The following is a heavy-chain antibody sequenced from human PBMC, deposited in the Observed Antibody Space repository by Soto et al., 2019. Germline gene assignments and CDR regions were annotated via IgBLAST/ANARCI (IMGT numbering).Heavy chain of an antibody. J-gene: IGHJ5*02. CDR2: INPNSGGT. CDR1: GYTFTGYY. V-gene: IGHV1-2*02. CDR3: ARDTSEANSPSGEFDA. D-gene: IGHD7-27*01. Sequence: VASVKVSCKASGYTFTGYYMHWVRQAPGQGLEWMGWINPNSGGTNYAQKFQGRVTMTRDTSMSTVYMELSSLRSEDTAVYYCARDTSEANSPSGEFDAWGKGTLVTVSS.